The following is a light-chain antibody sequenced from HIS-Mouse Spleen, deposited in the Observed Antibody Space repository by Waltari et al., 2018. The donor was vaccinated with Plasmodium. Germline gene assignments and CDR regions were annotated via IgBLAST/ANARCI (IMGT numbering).Light chain of an antibody. J-gene: IGKJ1*01. V-gene: IGKV1-39*01. Sequence: DIQMTQSPSSLSASVGDRVTITCRASQSISSYLNWYQQKPGKATKLLIYAASSLQSGVPSRVSGSGSGTDFTLTISSLQPEDFATYNCQQSYSTWTFGQGTKVEIK. CDR3: QQSYSTWT. CDR2: AAS. CDR1: QSISSY.